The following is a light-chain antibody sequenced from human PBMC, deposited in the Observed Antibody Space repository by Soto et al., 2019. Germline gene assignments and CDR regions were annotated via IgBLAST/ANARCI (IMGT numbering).Light chain of an antibody. CDR2: GAS. V-gene: IGKV3-20*01. CDR1: QTVSSNN. Sequence: DMVLTQSPGTLSLSPGEIATLSCRASQTVSSNNLAWYQHKRGQAPRLLIYGASSRAAAIPARFRGSGSGTAFTLIISSLAPEDFAVYYCQQYGSSPFTFGPGTAVDIK. CDR3: QQYGSSPFT. J-gene: IGKJ3*01.